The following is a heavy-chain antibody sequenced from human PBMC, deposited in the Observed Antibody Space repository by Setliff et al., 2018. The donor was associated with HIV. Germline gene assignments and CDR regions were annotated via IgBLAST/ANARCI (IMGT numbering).Heavy chain of an antibody. CDR2: INPSGGST. CDR3: ARRGIVATIED. Sequence: ASVKVSCKASGYTFTSYYMHWVRQAPGQGLEWMGIINPSGGSTSYAQKFQGRVTMTRDTSTSTVYMELRSLTSEDTAVFHCARRGIVATIEDWGQGTLVTVSS. CDR1: GYTFTSYY. J-gene: IGHJ4*02. D-gene: IGHD5-12*01. V-gene: IGHV1-46*01.